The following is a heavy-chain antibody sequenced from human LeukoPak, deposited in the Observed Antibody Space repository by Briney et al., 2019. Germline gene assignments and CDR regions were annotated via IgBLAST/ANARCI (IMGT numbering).Heavy chain of an antibody. CDR2: INPNSGGT. Sequence: ASVKASCKASGYTFTGYYMHWVRQAPGQGLEWMGWINPNSGGTNYAQKFQGRVTMTRDTSISTAYMELSRLRSDDTAVYYCARDRWGRAGYYDSSGYYWPLGYWGQGTLVTVSS. CDR1: GYTFTGYY. V-gene: IGHV1-2*02. CDR3: ARDRWGRAGYYDSSGYYWPLGY. D-gene: IGHD3-22*01. J-gene: IGHJ4*02.